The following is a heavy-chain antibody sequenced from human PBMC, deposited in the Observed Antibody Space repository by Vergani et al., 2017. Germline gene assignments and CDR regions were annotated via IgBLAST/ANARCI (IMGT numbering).Heavy chain of an antibody. CDR1: GGSLSSHY. D-gene: IGHD3-10*01. CDR3: ARGGPSITMVRGHFDY. CDR2: IYYSGST. J-gene: IGHJ4*02. Sequence: QVQLQESGPGLVKPSETLSLTCTVSGGSLSSHYWSWIRQPPGKGLEWIGYIYYSGSTNYNPSLKSRVTISVDTSKNQFSLKLSSVTAADTAVYYCARGGPSITMVRGHFDYWGQGTLVTVSS. V-gene: IGHV4-59*11.